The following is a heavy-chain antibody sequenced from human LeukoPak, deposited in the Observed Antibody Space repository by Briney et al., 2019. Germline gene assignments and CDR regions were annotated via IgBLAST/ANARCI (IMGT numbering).Heavy chain of an antibody. D-gene: IGHD2-2*01. V-gene: IGHV6-1*01. J-gene: IGHJ6*02. CDR2: TYYRSKWYN. Sequence: SQTLSLTCAISGDSVSSNSATWNWIRQSPSRGLEWLGRTYYRSKWYNDYAVSVQSRITINPDTSKNQFSLQLNSVTPEDTAVYYCACGGHYQPLYGMDVWSQGTTVTVSS. CDR1: GDSVSSNSAT. CDR3: ACGGHYQPLYGMDV.